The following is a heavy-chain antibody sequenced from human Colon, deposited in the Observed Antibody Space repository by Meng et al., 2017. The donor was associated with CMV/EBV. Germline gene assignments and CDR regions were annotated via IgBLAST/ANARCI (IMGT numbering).Heavy chain of an antibody. J-gene: IGHJ4*02. CDR1: GFSFDTYS. Sequence: GGSLRLSCAASGFSFDTYSMYWVRQAPGKGLEWVSSITISSTYIYYADSVKGRFTVSRDDGRSTLYLQMNNLRAEDTAVYFCAGSYWNGELVYWGQGALVTVSS. CDR2: ITISSTYI. D-gene: IGHD1-26*01. CDR3: AGSYWNGELVY. V-gene: IGHV3-21*01.